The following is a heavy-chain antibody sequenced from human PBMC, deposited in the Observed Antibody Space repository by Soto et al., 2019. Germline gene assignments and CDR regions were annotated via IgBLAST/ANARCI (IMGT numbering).Heavy chain of an antibody. V-gene: IGHV4-31*03. CDR2: IYYSGST. D-gene: IGHD3-10*01. Sequence: PSETLSLTCTVSGGSISSGGYYWSWIRQHPGKGLEWIGYIYYSGSTYYNPSLKSRVTISVDTSKNQFSLKLSSVTAADTAVYYCARQTKYGSGSYYNVSPWFDPWGQGTLVTVSS. CDR3: ARQTKYGSGSYYNVSPWFDP. CDR1: GGSISSGGYY. J-gene: IGHJ5*02.